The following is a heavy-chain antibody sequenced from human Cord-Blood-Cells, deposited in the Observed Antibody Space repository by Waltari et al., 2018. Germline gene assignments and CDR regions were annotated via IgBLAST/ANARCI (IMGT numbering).Heavy chain of an antibody. V-gene: IGHV4-34*01. CDR2: NNHSGST. Sequence: QVQLQPCGAGLLKPSETLSLTSAVYGGSFRGYYWRRIRQPPGKGLEWIGENNHSGSTNYNPSLKSRVTISVDTSKNQFSLKLSSVTAADTAVYYCARARYSGSYYYYYGMDVWGQGTTVTVSS. J-gene: IGHJ6*02. CDR3: ARARYSGSYYYYYGMDV. CDR1: GGSFRGYY. D-gene: IGHD1-26*01.